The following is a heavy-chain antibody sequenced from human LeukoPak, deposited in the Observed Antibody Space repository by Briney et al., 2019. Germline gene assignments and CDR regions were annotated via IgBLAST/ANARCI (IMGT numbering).Heavy chain of an antibody. J-gene: IGHJ4*02. CDR1: GYSISSGYY. V-gene: IGHV4-38-2*02. D-gene: IGHD3-22*01. CDR3: ARGLITMIVVALFDY. Sequence: SETLSLTCTVSGYSISSGYYWGWIRQPPGKGLEWIGSIYHSGSTYYNPSLKSRVTISVDTSKNQFSLKLSSVTAADTAVYYCARGLITMIVVALFDYWGQGTLVTVSS. CDR2: IYHSGST.